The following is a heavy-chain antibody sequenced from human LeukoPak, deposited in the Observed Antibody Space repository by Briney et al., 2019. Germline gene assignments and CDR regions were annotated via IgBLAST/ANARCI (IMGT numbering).Heavy chain of an antibody. CDR1: GGSISSGGYY. J-gene: IGHJ5*02. Sequence: SETLSLTCTVSGGSISSGGYYWSWIRQHPGKGLEWIGYIYYSGSTYYNPSLKSRLTISVDTSKNQFSLKLSSVTAADTAVYYCARVGPYSSSSFSWFDPWGQGTLVTVSS. D-gene: IGHD6-6*01. V-gene: IGHV4-31*03. CDR3: ARVGPYSSSSFSWFDP. CDR2: IYYSGST.